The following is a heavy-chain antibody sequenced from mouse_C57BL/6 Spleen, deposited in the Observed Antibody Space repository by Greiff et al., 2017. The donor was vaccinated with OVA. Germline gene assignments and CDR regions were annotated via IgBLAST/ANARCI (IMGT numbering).Heavy chain of an antibody. CDR1: GYSITSGYY. J-gene: IGHJ2*01. Sequence: EVQLVESGPGLVKPSQSLSLTCSVTGYSITSGYYWNWIRQFPGNKLEWMGYISYDGSNNYNPSLKNRISITRDTSKNQFFLKLNSVTTEDTATYYCARGGGYYEDYWGQGTTLTVSS. CDR3: ARGGGYYEDY. D-gene: IGHD2-3*01. V-gene: IGHV3-6*01. CDR2: ISYDGSN.